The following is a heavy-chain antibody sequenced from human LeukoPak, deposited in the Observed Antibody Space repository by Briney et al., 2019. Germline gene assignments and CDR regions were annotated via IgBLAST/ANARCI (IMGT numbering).Heavy chain of an antibody. D-gene: IGHD1-26*01. CDR2: ISSTNSYI. V-gene: IGHV3-11*06. Sequence: PGGSLRLSCAASGFTFSDYYMSWIRQAPGKGLEWVSSISSTNSYIYYADSVKGRFTISRDNAKNSLYLQMNSLRAEDTAVYYCAKIVGATHFDYWGQGTLVTVSS. J-gene: IGHJ4*02. CDR3: AKIVGATHFDY. CDR1: GFTFSDYY.